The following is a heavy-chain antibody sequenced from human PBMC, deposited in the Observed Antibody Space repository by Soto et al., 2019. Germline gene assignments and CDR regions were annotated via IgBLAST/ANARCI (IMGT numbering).Heavy chain of an antibody. V-gene: IGHV4-31*03. CDR1: GGSISSGGYY. J-gene: IGHJ4*02. Sequence: QVQLQESGPGLVKPSQTLSLTCTVSGGSISSGGYYWSWIRQHPGKGLEWIGYIYYSGSTYHNPSLKSRVTRSVATSKNQFSLKLSSVTAADTAVYYCARGRRRRGRFGEADYWGQGTLVTVSS. CDR2: IYYSGST. D-gene: IGHD3-10*01. CDR3: ARGRRRRGRFGEADY.